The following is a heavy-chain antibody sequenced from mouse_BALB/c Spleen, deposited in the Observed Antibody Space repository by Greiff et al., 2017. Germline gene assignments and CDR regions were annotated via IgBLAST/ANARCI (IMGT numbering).Heavy chain of an antibody. D-gene: IGHD1-1*01. CDR2: IYPGDGDT. V-gene: IGHV1-80*01. CDR1: GYAFSSYW. J-gene: IGHJ4*01. Sequence: QVQLQQSGAELVRPGSSVKISCKASGYAFSSYWMNWVKQRPGQGLEWIGQIYPGDGDTNYNGKFKGKATLTADKSSSTAYMQLSSLTSEDSAVYFCARRITFYAMDYWGQGTSVTVSS. CDR3: ARRITFYAMDY.